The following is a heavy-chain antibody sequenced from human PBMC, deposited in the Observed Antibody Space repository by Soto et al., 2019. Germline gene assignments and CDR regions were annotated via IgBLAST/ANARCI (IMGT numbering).Heavy chain of an antibody. V-gene: IGHV4-59*01. Sequence: SETLSLTCTVSGGSISSYYWSWIRQPPGKGLEWIGYIYYSGSTNYNPSLKSRVTISVDTSKNQFSLKLSSVTAADTAVYYCARLPARFTYFDYWGQGTLVTVSS. D-gene: IGHD3-3*01. J-gene: IGHJ4*02. CDR3: ARLPARFTYFDY. CDR2: IYYSGST. CDR1: GGSISSYY.